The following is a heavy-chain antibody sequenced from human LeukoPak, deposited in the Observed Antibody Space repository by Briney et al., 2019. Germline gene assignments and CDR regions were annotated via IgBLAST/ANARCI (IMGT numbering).Heavy chain of an antibody. CDR1: AGSFSGYN. J-gene: IGHJ2*01. V-gene: IGHV4-34*01. CDR3: ARRKGSYSSSQDWFFDL. D-gene: IGHD6-6*01. Sequence: SETLSPTCAVYAGSFSGYNWSWLRQPPGKGLEWLGDINHSGSTYYNTSLKSRVTISVDTSKTQFCLKLSSVTAADTAVYYCARRKGSYSSSQDWFFDLWGRGSLVTVSS. CDR2: INHSGST.